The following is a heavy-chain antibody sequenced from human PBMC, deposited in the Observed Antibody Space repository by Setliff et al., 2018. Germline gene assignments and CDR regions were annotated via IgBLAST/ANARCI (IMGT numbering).Heavy chain of an antibody. Sequence: VKVSCKASGYTLSKYYMHWVRQAPGQGLEWMGIINPSGGLTKYAQKFQGRVTMTSDTSTNTVYLEVSSLRSEDTAVYFCARDRFYNSWSGTSITAPHVAFDIWGQGTMVTVSS. CDR1: GYTLSKYY. J-gene: IGHJ3*02. CDR2: INPSGGLT. V-gene: IGHV1-46*03. D-gene: IGHD3-3*01. CDR3: ARDRFYNSWSGTSITAPHVAFDI.